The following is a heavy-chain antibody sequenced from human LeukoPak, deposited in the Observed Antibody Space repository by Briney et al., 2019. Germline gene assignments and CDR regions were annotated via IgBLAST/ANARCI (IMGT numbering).Heavy chain of an antibody. CDR3: ARAYSGYDLFDY. Sequence: PSETLSLTCSVSGGSIISSNYYWGWIRQPPGKGLEWIGNIYHSGSTYYNPSLKSRVTISVDTSKNQFSLKLSSVTAADTAVYYCARAYSGYDLFDYWGQGTLVTVSS. CDR1: GGSIISSNYY. V-gene: IGHV4-39*07. D-gene: IGHD5-12*01. CDR2: IYHSGST. J-gene: IGHJ4*02.